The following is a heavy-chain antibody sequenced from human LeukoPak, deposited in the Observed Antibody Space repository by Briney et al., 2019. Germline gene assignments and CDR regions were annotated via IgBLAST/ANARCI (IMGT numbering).Heavy chain of an antibody. Sequence: PSETLSLTCTVSGGSISSGGYYWSWIRQHPGKGLEWIGYIYYSGSTYYNPSLKSRVTISVDTSKNQFSLKLSSVTAADTAVYYCARLKSGWEPRPSGFGYWGQGTLVTVSS. CDR3: ARLKSGWEPRPSGFGY. D-gene: IGHD1-26*01. J-gene: IGHJ4*02. CDR2: IYYSGST. V-gene: IGHV4-31*03. CDR1: GGSISSGGYY.